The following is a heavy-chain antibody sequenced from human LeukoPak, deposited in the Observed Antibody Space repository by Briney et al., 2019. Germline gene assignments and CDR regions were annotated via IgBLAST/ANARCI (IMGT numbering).Heavy chain of an antibody. Sequence: SETLSLTCAVYGGSFSGYYWSGIRQPPGKGLEWIGEINHSGSTNYNPSLKSRVTISVDTSKNQFSLKLSSVTAADTAVYYCARVFYGGPVNYWGQGTLVTVSS. V-gene: IGHV4-34*01. CDR1: GGSFSGYY. CDR2: INHSGST. D-gene: IGHD4-23*01. CDR3: ARVFYGGPVNY. J-gene: IGHJ4*02.